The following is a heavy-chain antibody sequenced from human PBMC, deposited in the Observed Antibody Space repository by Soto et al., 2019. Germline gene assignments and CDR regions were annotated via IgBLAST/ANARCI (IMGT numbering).Heavy chain of an antibody. CDR2: IRSKAYGGTT. CDR3: TRDLGYYYDSSGYSDY. D-gene: IGHD3-22*01. J-gene: IGHJ4*02. CDR1: GFTFGDYA. V-gene: IGHV3-49*04. Sequence: GGSLRLSCTASGFTFGDYAMSWVRQAPGKGLEWVGFIRSKAYGGTTEYAASGKGRFTISRDDSKSIAYLQMNSLKTEDTAVYYCTRDLGYYYDSSGYSDYWGQGTLVTVSS.